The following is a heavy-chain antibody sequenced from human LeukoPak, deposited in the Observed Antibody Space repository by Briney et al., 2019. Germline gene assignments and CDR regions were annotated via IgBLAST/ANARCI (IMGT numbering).Heavy chain of an antibody. Sequence: PGGSLRLSCAASGFTFSSYGMSWVRQAPGKGLEWVSAISGSGGSTYYADSVKGRFTISRDNSKNTLYLQMNSLKTEDTAMYFCTTNLGGYEAYYFDCWGQGTLVTVSS. CDR2: ISGSGGST. CDR1: GFTFSSYG. J-gene: IGHJ4*02. CDR3: TTNLGGYEAYYFDC. D-gene: IGHD5-12*01. V-gene: IGHV3-23*01.